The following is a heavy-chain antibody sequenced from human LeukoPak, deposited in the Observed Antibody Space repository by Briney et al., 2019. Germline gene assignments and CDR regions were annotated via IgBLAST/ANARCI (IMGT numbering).Heavy chain of an antibody. D-gene: IGHD5-18*01. CDR1: GFTFSSYS. Sequence: PGGSLRLSCAASGFTFSSYSMNWVRQAPEKGLEWVSSISSSSSYIYYADSVKGRFTISRDNAKNSLYLQMNSLRAEDTAVYYCARAAMVREAFDYWGQGTLVTVSS. J-gene: IGHJ4*02. CDR2: ISSSSSYI. V-gene: IGHV3-21*01. CDR3: ARAAMVREAFDY.